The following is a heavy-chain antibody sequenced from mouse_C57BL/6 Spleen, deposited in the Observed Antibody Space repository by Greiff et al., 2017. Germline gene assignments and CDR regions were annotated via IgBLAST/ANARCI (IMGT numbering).Heavy chain of an antibody. CDR2: IYPSTGGT. D-gene: IGHD3-3*01. J-gene: IGHJ1*03. CDR1: GYSFTGYY. CDR3: ARREKGRERSFDV. Sequence: EVQLVESGPELVKPGASVKISCKASGYSFTGYYMNWVKQSPVKGLEWIGEIYPSTGGTTYNQKFKTKATLTVDKSSSTAYMQLNRLTSEDSAVYYSARREKGRERSFDVWGTGTTVTVSS. V-gene: IGHV1-42*01.